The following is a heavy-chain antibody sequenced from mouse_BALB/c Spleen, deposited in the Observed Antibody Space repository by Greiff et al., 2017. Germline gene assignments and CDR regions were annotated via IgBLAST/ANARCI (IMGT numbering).Heavy chain of an antibody. CDR1: GYTFTSYW. V-gene: IGHV1S22*01. Sequence: LQQPGSELVRPGASVKLSCKASGYTFTSYWMHWVKQRPGQGLEWIGNIYPGSGSTNYDEKFKSKATLTVDTSSSTAYMQLSSLTSEDSAVYYCTRGFDVWGAGTTVTVSS. J-gene: IGHJ1*01. CDR2: IYPGSGST. CDR3: TRGFDV.